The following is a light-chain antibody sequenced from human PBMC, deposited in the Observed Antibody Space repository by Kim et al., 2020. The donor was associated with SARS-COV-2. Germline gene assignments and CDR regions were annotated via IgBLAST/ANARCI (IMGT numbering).Light chain of an antibody. CDR3: QQYNDDAS. CDR2: AAS. J-gene: IGKJ2*01. Sequence: DIQMTQSPSTVSASVGDRVTITCRASLNVNSYLAWYQQKAGKAPKLLIYAASSLESGVPSRFSGRGSGTEFTFTITSLQPDDFATYYCQQYNDDASFGQGTKLEI. V-gene: IGKV1-5*01. CDR1: LNVNSY.